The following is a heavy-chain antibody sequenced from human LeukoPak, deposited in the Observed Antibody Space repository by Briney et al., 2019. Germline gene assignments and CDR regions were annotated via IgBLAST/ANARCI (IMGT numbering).Heavy chain of an antibody. CDR3: ATSSSSDYFDY. Sequence: GASVKVSCEASGYTFTSYYMHWVRQAPGQGLEWMGWINPNSGGTNYAQKFQGRVTMTRDTSISTAYMELSRLRSDDTAVYYCATSSSSDYFDYWGQGTLVTVSS. CDR2: INPNSGGT. V-gene: IGHV1-2*02. D-gene: IGHD6-6*01. CDR1: GYTFTSYY. J-gene: IGHJ4*02.